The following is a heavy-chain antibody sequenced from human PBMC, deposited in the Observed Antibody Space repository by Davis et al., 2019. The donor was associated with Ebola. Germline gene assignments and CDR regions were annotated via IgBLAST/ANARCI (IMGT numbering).Heavy chain of an antibody. D-gene: IGHD1-26*01. V-gene: IGHV3-21*01. CDR1: GFTFSTYR. Sequence: GESLKISCAASGFTFSTYRMNWVHQAPGRGLEWVSSIIESGSSVYYADSAKGRFTISRDNAKNSLYLQMDSLRAEDTAVYYCAKDQSGSYHVFDLWGPGALVTVAS. CDR3: AKDQSGSYHVFDL. CDR2: IIESGSSV. J-gene: IGHJ4*02.